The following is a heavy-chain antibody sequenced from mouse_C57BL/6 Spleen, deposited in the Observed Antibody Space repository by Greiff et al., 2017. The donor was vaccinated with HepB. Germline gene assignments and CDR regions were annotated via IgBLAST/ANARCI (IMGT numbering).Heavy chain of an antibody. Sequence: EVKLQQSGPELVKPGASVKISCKASGYTFTDYYMNWVKQSHGKSLEWIGDINPNNGGTSYNQKFKGKATLTVDKSSSTAYMELRSLTSEDSAVYYCARSYYGGRFAYWGQGTLVTVSA. V-gene: IGHV1-26*01. J-gene: IGHJ3*01. CDR3: ARSYYGGRFAY. D-gene: IGHD1-1*01. CDR2: INPNNGGT. CDR1: GYTFTDYY.